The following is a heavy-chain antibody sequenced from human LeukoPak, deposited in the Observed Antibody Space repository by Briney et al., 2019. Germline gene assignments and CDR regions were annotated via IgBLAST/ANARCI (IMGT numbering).Heavy chain of an antibody. CDR2: INPSGDST. V-gene: IGHV1-46*01. CDR3: ARRMRDSSGFAFFDY. CDR1: GYTLTTYY. Sequence: ASVKVSCKASGYTLTTYYMHWVRQAPGQGLEWMGIINPSGDSTSYAQKFQGRVTMTRDMSTSTVYMELSSLRSEDTAVYYCARRMRDSSGFAFFDYWGQGTLVTVSS. J-gene: IGHJ4*02. D-gene: IGHD3-22*01.